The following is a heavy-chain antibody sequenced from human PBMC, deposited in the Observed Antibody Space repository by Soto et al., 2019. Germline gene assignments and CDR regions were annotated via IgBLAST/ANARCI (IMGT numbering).Heavy chain of an antibody. J-gene: IGHJ5*02. Sequence: SETLSLTCSVSGADINSGGFTWTWIRQHAGKGLEWIGYIYYSGSTYYNPSLKSRVTISVDTSKNQFSLKLSSVTAADTAVYYCARADIVVVPAAIREGWFDPWGQGTLVTVSS. CDR2: IYYSGST. D-gene: IGHD2-2*01. CDR1: GADINSGGFT. CDR3: ARADIVVVPAAIREGWFDP. V-gene: IGHV4-31*03.